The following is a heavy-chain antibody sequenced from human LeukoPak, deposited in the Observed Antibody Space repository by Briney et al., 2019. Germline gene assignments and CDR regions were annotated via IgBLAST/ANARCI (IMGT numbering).Heavy chain of an antibody. Sequence: VTVSNGGGTTYYADSVKGRFTISRDNSKNTLFLQMNSLRAEDTAVYYCARASMRWFGELGAFDIWGQGTMVIVSS. V-gene: IGHV3-53*01. J-gene: IGHJ3*02. CDR3: ARASMRWFGELGAFDI. CDR2: SNGGGTT. D-gene: IGHD3-10*01.